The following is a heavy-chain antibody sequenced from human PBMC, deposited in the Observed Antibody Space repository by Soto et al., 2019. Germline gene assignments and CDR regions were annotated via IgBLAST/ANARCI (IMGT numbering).Heavy chain of an antibody. Sequence: SETLSLPWAVYGGSFRGYDWRWIRQPPGKGLEWIGEINHSGSTNYNPSLKSRVTISVDTSKNQFSLKLSSVTAADTAVYFCARRIGRSGYLQSFDYWGQGTLVTVSS. CDR3: ARRIGRSGYLQSFDY. D-gene: IGHD3-22*01. CDR2: INHSGST. CDR1: GGSFRGYD. V-gene: IGHV4-34*01. J-gene: IGHJ4*02.